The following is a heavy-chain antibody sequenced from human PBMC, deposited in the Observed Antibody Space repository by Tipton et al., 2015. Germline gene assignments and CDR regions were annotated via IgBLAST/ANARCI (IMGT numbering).Heavy chain of an antibody. D-gene: IGHD4-23*01. CDR1: AYSISSDYY. CDR2: LYFSGST. Sequence: TLSLTCAVSAYSISSDYYWGWIRQPPGKGLEWIGSLYFSGSTYYNPSLKSRVTISIDRFKNQFSLKMSSVTASDTAVYYCARARGRHGGLFDSWGQGILVTVSS. CDR3: ARARGRHGGLFDS. J-gene: IGHJ4*02. V-gene: IGHV4-38-2*01.